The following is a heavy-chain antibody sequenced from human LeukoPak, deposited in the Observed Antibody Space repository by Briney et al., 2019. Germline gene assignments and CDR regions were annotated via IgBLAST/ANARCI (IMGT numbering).Heavy chain of an antibody. CDR2: FYYSGST. CDR3: ARHTRPGYSGYENAIDI. J-gene: IGHJ3*02. CDR1: GGSITNNNYY. V-gene: IGHV4-39*01. Sequence: PSETLSLTCTVSGGSITNNNYYWDWIRQPPGKGLEWIGDFYYSGSTHYNPSLKSRVTISADTSKNHFSLKLSSVTAADTAIYYCARHTRPGYSGYENAIDIWGQGTMVTVSS. D-gene: IGHD5-12*01.